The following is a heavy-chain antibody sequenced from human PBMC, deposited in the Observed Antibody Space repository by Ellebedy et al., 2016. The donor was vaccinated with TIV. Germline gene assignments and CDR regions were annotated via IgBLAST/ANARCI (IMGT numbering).Heavy chain of an antibody. J-gene: IGHJ5*02. CDR1: GFTVSDYF. D-gene: IGHD3-10*01. CDR2: IYKNGGT. V-gene: IGHV3-66*01. Sequence: GESLKISCAASGFTVSDYFMTSVRQAPGKGLEWVSVIYKNGGTNYTDSVNGRFTITRDDSKNTLYLQMNSLRAEDTAVYYCARDPGGGGDYGDNWFDPWGQGTLVTVSS. CDR3: ARDPGGGGDYGDNWFDP.